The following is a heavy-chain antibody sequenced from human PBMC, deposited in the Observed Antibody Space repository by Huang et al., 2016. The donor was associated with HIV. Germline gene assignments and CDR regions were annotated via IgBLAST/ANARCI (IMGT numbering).Heavy chain of an antibody. V-gene: IGHV1-18*01. J-gene: IGHJ3*02. Sequence: QIQLMQSGPELKQPGASVKVYCKASGYTFTSYWITWGLQAHGQGPEWMGWSSASWGDTEDAQKFQGRVSLTTATSTNIAYMDVRSLRSDDPAKYYCARDPKYHRIGYYRQRRGIDIWGQGTMVIVSS. D-gene: IGHD3-22*01. CDR2: SSASWGDT. CDR1: GYTFTSYW. CDR3: ARDPKYHRIGYYRQRRGIDI.